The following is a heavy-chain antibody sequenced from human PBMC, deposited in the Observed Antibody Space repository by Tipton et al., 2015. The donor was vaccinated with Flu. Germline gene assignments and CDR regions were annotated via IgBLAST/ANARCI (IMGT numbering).Heavy chain of an antibody. V-gene: IGHV4-59*01. CDR2: IQYSGHT. CDR3: ARHVDRSWMLEL. Sequence: TLSLTCNVSGGSINSSYWSWIRQSPGKGLEWIGNIQYSGHTNYNPSLKSRVTIAVDTSKNQFSLQLSSVAAADTAVYYCARHVDRSWMLELWGQGTLVTVSS. CDR1: GGSINSSY. D-gene: IGHD1-26*01. J-gene: IGHJ4*02.